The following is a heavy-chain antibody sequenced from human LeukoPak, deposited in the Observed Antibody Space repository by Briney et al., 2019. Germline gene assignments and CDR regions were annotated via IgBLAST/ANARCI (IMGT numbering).Heavy chain of an antibody. CDR1: GFTLSSYA. D-gene: IGHD2-21*02. CDR2: ISYDGSNK. CDR3: ARDKHIVVVTAIRQYYFDY. J-gene: IGHJ4*02. Sequence: GRSLRLSCAASGFTLSSYAMHWVRQAPGKGLEWVAVISYDGSNKYYADSVKGRFTISRDNSKNTLYLQMNSLRAEDTAVYYCARDKHIVVVTAIRQYYFDYWGQGTLVTVSS. V-gene: IGHV3-30*04.